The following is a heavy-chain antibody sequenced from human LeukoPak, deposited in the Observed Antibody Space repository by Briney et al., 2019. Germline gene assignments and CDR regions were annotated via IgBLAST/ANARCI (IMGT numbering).Heavy chain of an antibody. Sequence: GGSLRLSCAASGFTFSSYWMSWVRQAPGKGLEWVANIKKDGSEKYYVDSVKGRFTISRDNAKTSLYLQMNSLRAEDTAVYYCARVLIVGATGDAFDIWGQGTMVTVSS. CDR2: IKKDGSEK. CDR3: ARVLIVGATGDAFDI. D-gene: IGHD1-26*01. CDR1: GFTFSSYW. J-gene: IGHJ3*02. V-gene: IGHV3-7*01.